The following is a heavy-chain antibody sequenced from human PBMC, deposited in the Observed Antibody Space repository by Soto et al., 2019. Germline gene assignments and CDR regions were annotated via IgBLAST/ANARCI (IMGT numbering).Heavy chain of an antibody. Sequence: SETLSLTCAVYGGSFSGYYWSWIRPPPGKGLEWIGEINHSGSTNYNPSLKSRVTISVDTSKNQFSLKLSSVTAADTAVYYCARVVLVRMDVWGQGTTVTVS. D-gene: IGHD2-21*01. CDR1: GGSFSGYY. CDR3: ARVVLVRMDV. V-gene: IGHV4-34*01. J-gene: IGHJ6*02. CDR2: INHSGST.